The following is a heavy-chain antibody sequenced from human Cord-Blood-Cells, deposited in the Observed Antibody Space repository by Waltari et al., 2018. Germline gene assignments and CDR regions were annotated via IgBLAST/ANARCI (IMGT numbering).Heavy chain of an antibody. J-gene: IGHJ2*01. V-gene: IGHV4-38-2*02. CDR1: GYSISSGSY. D-gene: IGHD6-13*01. CDR2: IYHSGST. Sequence: QVQLQESGPGLVKPSETLSLTCTVSGYSISSGSYWGWIRQPPGKGLEWIGSIYHSGSTYYNPSLKSRVTISVDTSENQFSLKLSSVTAADTAVYYCALTTPGIAAAGIGYFDLWGRGTLVTVSS. CDR3: ALTTPGIAAAGIGYFDL.